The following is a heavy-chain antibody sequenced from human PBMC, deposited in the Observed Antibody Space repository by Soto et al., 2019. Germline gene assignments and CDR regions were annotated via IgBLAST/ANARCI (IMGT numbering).Heavy chain of an antibody. CDR3: ARHGAWFVP. CDR1: GYTFTSYA. V-gene: IGHV1-3*01. J-gene: IGHJ5*02. CDR2: INAGNGNT. D-gene: IGHD1-26*01. Sequence: QVQLVQSGAEVKKPGASVKVSCKASGYTFTSYAMHWVRQAPGQRLEWMGWINAGNGNTKYSQKFQGRVTITRDTAASTAYMELSSLSSADTALYYCARHGAWFVPWGQGTLVTVSS.